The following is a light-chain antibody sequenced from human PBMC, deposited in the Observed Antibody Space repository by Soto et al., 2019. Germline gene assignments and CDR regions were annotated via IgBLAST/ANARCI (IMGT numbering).Light chain of an antibody. CDR2: EVY. V-gene: IGLV2-18*02. J-gene: IGLJ1*01. Sequence: QSVLTQPPSVSGSPGQSVTISCSGTSSDVGSYNHVSWYQQAPGTAPKVMIYEVYNRPSGVPDRFSGSKSGNTVSLTISGLQPEDEADYYCYSFTTSNTYVFGTGTKVTVL. CDR1: SSDVGSYNH. CDR3: YSFTTSNTYV.